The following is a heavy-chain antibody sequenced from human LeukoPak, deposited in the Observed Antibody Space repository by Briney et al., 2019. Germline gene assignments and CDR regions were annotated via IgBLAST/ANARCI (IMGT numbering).Heavy chain of an antibody. CDR1: GYTFTSYA. J-gene: IGHJ6*02. CDR2: INAGNGNT. D-gene: IGHD5-18*01. Sequence: ASVKVSCKASGYTFTSYAMHWVRQATGQRLEWMGWINAGNGNTKYSQKFQGRVTITRDTSASTAYMELSSLRSEDTAVYYCARDPEHTAMVHYYYYGMDVWGQGTTVTVSS. V-gene: IGHV1-3*01. CDR3: ARDPEHTAMVHYYYYGMDV.